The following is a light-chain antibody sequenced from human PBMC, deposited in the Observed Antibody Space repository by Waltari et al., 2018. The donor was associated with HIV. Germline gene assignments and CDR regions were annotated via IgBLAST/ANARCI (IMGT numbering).Light chain of an antibody. V-gene: IGKV1-39*01. CDR1: QSISTY. Sequence: DIQMTQSPSSLSASVGDRVTITCRASQSISTYLNWYQQKPGKAPILLIYAASSLQSGVPSRFSGSGSGTDFTLTISSLQPEDFATYYCQQSYSTLYTFGQGTKLEIK. CDR3: QQSYSTLYT. CDR2: AAS. J-gene: IGKJ2*01.